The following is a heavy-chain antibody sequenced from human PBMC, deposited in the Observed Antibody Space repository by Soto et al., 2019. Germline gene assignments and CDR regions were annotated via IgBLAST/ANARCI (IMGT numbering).Heavy chain of an antibody. CDR1: GYTFTSYA. CDR2: INAGNGNT. Sequence: GASVKVSCKASGYTFTSYAMHWVRQAPGQRLEWMGWINAGNGNTKYSQKFQGRVTITRDTSASTAYMELSSLRSEDTAVYYCARAVKRITIFGVRFYYYYMDVWGKGTTVTVSS. D-gene: IGHD3-3*01. V-gene: IGHV1-3*01. CDR3: ARAVKRITIFGVRFYYYYMDV. J-gene: IGHJ6*03.